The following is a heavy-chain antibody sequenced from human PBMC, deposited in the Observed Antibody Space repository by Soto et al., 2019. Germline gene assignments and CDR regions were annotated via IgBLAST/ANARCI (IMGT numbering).Heavy chain of an antibody. V-gene: IGHV4-30-4*01. CDR3: TRDNILGILYGGMDV. D-gene: IGHD3-3*01. J-gene: IGHJ6*02. CDR2: IYYSGST. CDR1: GGSISSGDYY. Sequence: LSLTCTVSGGSISSGDYYWSWIRQPPGKGLEWIGYIYYSGSTYYNPSLKSRVTISVDTSKNQFSLKLSSATAADTAVYYCTRDNILGILYGGMDVWGQGTTVTVSS.